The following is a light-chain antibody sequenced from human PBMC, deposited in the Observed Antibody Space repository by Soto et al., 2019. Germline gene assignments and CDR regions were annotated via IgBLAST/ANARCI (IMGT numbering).Light chain of an antibody. Sequence: EKVMTQSPATLSVSPGERATLSCRGSQSVTFSLAWYQQKPGQAPRLLIYGASTRATGIPARFSGSGSGTEFTLTISSLQSEDFAIYYCQQYNDWPLTFGGGTRVEIK. CDR2: GAS. CDR1: QSVTFS. V-gene: IGKV3D-15*01. J-gene: IGKJ4*01. CDR3: QQYNDWPLT.